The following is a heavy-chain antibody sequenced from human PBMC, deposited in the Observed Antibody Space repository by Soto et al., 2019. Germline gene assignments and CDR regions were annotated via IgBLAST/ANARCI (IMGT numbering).Heavy chain of an antibody. V-gene: IGHV1-18*01. CDR2: ISAYNGNT. CDR3: ARTQYYDFWSGYYSAGPSPYFMDV. D-gene: IGHD3-3*01. Sequence: ASVKVSCKASGYTFTSYGISWVRQAPGQGLEWMGWISAYNGNTNYAQKLQGRVTMTTDTSTSTAYMELRSLRSDDTAVYYCARTQYYDFWSGYYSAGPSPYFMDVWGKGATVTVSS. CDR1: GYTFTSYG. J-gene: IGHJ6*03.